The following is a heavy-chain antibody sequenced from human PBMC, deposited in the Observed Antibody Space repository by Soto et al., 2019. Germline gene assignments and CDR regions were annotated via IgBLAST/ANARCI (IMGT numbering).Heavy chain of an antibody. CDR1: GFTFSSYG. Sequence: QVQLVESGGGVVQPGRSLRLSCAASGFTFSSYGMHWVRQAPGKGLEWVAVISYDGSNKYYADSVKGRFTISRDNAKNTVYLQMNGLRAEDTAVYYCARVAVVTRGIDYWGQGTLVTVSS. J-gene: IGHJ4*02. D-gene: IGHD6-19*01. CDR2: ISYDGSNK. V-gene: IGHV3-30*03. CDR3: ARVAVVTRGIDY.